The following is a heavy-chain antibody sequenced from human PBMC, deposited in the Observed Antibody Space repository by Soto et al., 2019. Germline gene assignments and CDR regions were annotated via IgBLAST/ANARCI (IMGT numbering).Heavy chain of an antibody. Sequence: QVQLQESGPGLVKPSGTLSLTCAVSGGSISSNNWWSWVRQPPGKGLEWIGEIYHSGSTNYNPSLESRVTILVDKSKNTFSLTLSSVTAADTAVYYCATRTAYYASSGTFDSWGQGTLVTVSS. D-gene: IGHD3-22*01. CDR3: ATRTAYYASSGTFDS. CDR2: IYHSGST. CDR1: GGSISSNNW. V-gene: IGHV4-4*02. J-gene: IGHJ4*02.